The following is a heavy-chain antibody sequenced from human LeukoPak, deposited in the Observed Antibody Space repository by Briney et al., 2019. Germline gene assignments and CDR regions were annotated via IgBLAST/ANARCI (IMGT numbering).Heavy chain of an antibody. D-gene: IGHD6-13*01. CDR3: PSDIAASGLFFDY. V-gene: IGHV3-7*01. CDR1: GFTLSSYW. Sequence: QPGGSLRLSCAASGFTLSSYWMSWVRQAPGKGLEWVANIKYDGSEIYYVDSVKGRFTIYSDIANNSLILQMNGRRAEDTSVYYWPSDIAASGLFFDYWGQGTLVTGSS. J-gene: IGHJ4*02. CDR2: IKYDGSEI.